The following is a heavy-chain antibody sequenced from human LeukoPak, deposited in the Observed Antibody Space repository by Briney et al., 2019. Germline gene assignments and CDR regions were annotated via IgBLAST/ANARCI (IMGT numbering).Heavy chain of an antibody. CDR1: GGSFSGYY. J-gene: IGHJ4*02. Sequence: SETLSLTCAVYGGSFSGYYWSWIRQPPGKGLEWIGEINHSGSTNYNPSLKSRVTISVDTSKNQFSLKLRSVTAADTAVYYCARFGELLSSGDYWGQGTLVTVSS. V-gene: IGHV4-34*01. D-gene: IGHD3-10*01. CDR3: ARFGELLSSGDY. CDR2: INHSGST.